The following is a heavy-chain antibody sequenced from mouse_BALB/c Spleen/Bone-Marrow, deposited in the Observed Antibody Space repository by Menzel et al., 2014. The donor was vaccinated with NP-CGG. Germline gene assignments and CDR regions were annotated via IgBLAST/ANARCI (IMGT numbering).Heavy chain of an antibody. CDR2: INQDSSTI. CDR3: ARRGLWLPHFDY. D-gene: IGHD2-2*01. V-gene: IGHV4-1*02. J-gene: IGHJ2*01. Sequence: EVKLVESGGGLVQPGGSLKLSCAASGFDFSRYWMSWVRQAPGKGLEWIGEINQDSSTINYTPSLKDKFIISRDNAKNTLYLQMSKVRSEDTALYYCARRGLWLPHFDYWGQGTTLTVSS. CDR1: GFDFSRYW.